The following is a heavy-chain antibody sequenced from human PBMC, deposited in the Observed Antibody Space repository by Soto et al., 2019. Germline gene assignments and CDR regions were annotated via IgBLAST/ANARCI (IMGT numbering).Heavy chain of an antibody. CDR2: ISGSGDSS. Sequence: PGGSLRLSCTASGSTFSSFGMAWVRQAPGKGLEWVSAISGSGDSSYYADSVKGRFTISRDNPNNTLYLQMNSLRAEDTAVYYCAKVGIGMFSHKHHFEHWGQGTQVTVSS. J-gene: IGHJ4*02. CDR3: AKVGIGMFSHKHHFEH. CDR1: GSTFSSFG. D-gene: IGHD2-2*03. V-gene: IGHV3-23*01.